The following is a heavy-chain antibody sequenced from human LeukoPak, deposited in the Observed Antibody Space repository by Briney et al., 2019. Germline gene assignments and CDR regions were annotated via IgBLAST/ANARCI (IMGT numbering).Heavy chain of an antibody. J-gene: IGHJ4*02. CDR2: INHSGNA. CDR1: GGSFSGYY. V-gene: IGHV4-34*01. CDR3: ARGQGTATTH. D-gene: IGHD4-17*01. Sequence: KASETLSLTCAVSGGSFSGYYWTWLRQPPGKGLEWIGEINHSGNANYNPSLKSRVTISLDMSENHFSLKLTSVTAADTAVYYCARGQGTATTHWGQGTLVTVSS.